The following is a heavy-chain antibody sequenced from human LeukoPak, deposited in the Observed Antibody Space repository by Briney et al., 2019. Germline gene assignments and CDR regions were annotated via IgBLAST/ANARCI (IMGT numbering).Heavy chain of an antibody. D-gene: IGHD6-13*01. V-gene: IGHV3-23*01. J-gene: IGHJ4*02. Sequence: PGGSLKLSCAASGFPFSGSAMHWVRQAPGKGLEWVSAISGSGGCTYYADSVKGRFTISRDNSKNTLYLQMNSLRAEDTAVNYCAKDRGYSSSWYEVYWGQGTLVTVSS. CDR3: AKDRGYSSSWYEVY. CDR1: GFPFSGSA. CDR2: ISGSGGCT.